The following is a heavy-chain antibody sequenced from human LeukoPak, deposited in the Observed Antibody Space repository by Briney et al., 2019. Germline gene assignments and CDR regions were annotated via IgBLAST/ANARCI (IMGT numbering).Heavy chain of an antibody. CDR1: GGSISSSSYY. CDR3: ASGYNMITFGGVIVPLLDY. J-gene: IGHJ4*02. V-gene: IGHV4-39*01. Sequence: SGTLSLTCTVSGGSISSSSYYWGWIRQPPGKGLEWIGSIYYSGSTYYNPSLKSRVTISVDTSKNQFSLKLSSVTAADTAVYYCASGYNMITFGGVIVPLLDYWGQGTLVTVSS. CDR2: IYYSGST. D-gene: IGHD3-16*02.